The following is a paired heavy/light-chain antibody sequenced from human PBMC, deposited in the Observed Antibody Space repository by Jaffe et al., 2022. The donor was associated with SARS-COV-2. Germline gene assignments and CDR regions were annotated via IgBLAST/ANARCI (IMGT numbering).Light chain of an antibody. V-gene: IGKV1-39*01. J-gene: IGKJ2*01. CDR3: QQSYNVPYT. Sequence: DIQMTQSPSSLFASLGDRVTITCRASQSVSRFLHWYQHKPGKAPKLLIYGTSTLQSGVPSRFSGSGSGTDFTLTISRLQPEDFAIYYCQQSYNVPYTFGQGTKLEIK. CDR1: QSVSRF. CDR2: GTS.
Heavy chain of an antibody. J-gene: IGHJ3*01. CDR2: IKFNGKNT. CDR3: VRGPTTVTANTLDV. CDR1: GASISDYY. V-gene: IGHV4-59*01. D-gene: IGHD4-17*01. Sequence: QVQLQESGPGLVKSSETLSLTCSVSGASISDYYWTWIRQPPGKGLEWIGYIKFNGKNTEYNSSLKRRVTMSIDMSKNQFSLRLTSVTAADTAVYYCVRGPTTVTANTLDVWGQGTLATVSS.